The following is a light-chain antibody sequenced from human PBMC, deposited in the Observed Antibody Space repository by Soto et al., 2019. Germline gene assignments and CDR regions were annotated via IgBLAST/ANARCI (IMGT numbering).Light chain of an antibody. V-gene: IGKV3-20*01. CDR1: QSVSSSY. Sequence: EIGLTQSPGTLSLSPGERATLSCRASQSVSSSYLAWYQQKPGQAPRLLICGASSRATGIPDRFSGSGSGTDFTLTISRLEPEDFAVYYCQHLRTFGQGTKVDIK. CDR3: QHLRT. J-gene: IGKJ1*01. CDR2: GAS.